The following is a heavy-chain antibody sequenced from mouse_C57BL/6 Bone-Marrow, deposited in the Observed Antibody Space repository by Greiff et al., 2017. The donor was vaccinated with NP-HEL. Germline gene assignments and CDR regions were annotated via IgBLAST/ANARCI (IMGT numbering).Heavy chain of an antibody. CDR3: AGMVTPHWYFDV. CDR2: IDPNSGGT. J-gene: IGHJ1*03. CDR1: GYTFTSYW. D-gene: IGHD2-2*01. V-gene: IGHV1-72*01. Sequence: QVHVKQPGAELVKPGASVKLSCKASGYTFTSYWMHWVKQRPGRGLEWIGRIDPNSGGTKYNEKFKSKATLTVDKPSSTAYMQLSSLTSEDSAVYYCAGMVTPHWYFDVWGTGTTVTVSS.